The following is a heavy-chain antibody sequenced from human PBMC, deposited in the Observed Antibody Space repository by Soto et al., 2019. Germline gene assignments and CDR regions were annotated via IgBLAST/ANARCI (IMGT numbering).Heavy chain of an antibody. J-gene: IGHJ3*01. CDR3: AREGGVAAAVDAVDL. Sequence: EVELVESGGGVVRPGGSLRLSCATSGFRFDDFGMSWVRQAPGKGLEWVSGITWNSGSTGYADSVKRRFRISRDNAKNSLYLQMDSVRAEDTSFYYCAREGGVAAAVDAVDLWGQGTMVTVSS. CDR1: GFRFDDFG. V-gene: IGHV3-20*04. D-gene: IGHD6-25*01. CDR2: ITWNSGST.